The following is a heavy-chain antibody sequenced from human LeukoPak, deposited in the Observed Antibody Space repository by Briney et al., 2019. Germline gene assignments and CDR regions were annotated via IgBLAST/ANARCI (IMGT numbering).Heavy chain of an antibody. V-gene: IGHV1-69*05. CDR2: IIPIFGTA. CDR3: AMTPNYDFWSGYYLDY. D-gene: IGHD3-3*01. Sequence: ASVKVSCKASGGTFSSYAISWVRQAPGQGLEWMGGIIPIFGTANYAQKFQGRVTITTDESTSTAYMELSSLRSEDTAVYYCAMTPNYDFWSGYYLDYWGQGTLVTVSS. CDR1: GGTFSSYA. J-gene: IGHJ4*02.